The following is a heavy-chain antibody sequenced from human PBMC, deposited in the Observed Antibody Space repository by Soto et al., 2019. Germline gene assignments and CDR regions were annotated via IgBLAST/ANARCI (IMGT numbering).Heavy chain of an antibody. V-gene: IGHV1-3*01. CDR2: INASNGNT. J-gene: IGHJ4*02. D-gene: IGHD3-3*01. CDR1: GYTFTSYA. CDR3: ARDKPMRIRFLEWLSRDGFDY. Sequence: GASVKVSCKASGYTFTSYAMHWVRQAPGQRLEWMGWINASNGNTKYAQKFQGRVTMTRDTSTSTVYMELSSLRSEYTAVYYCARDKPMRIRFLEWLSRDGFDYWGQGTLVTVSS.